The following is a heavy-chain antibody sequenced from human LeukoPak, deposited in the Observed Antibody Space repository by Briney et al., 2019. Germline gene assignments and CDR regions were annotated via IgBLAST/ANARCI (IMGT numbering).Heavy chain of an antibody. V-gene: IGHV4-61*01. CDR2: IYYTGSI. J-gene: IGHJ4*02. D-gene: IGHD6-19*01. CDR3: ARGFGSGWYGPFDY. Sequence: SETLSLTCTVSAGSVSNGNYYWSWLRQPPGKALEWIGYIYYTGSIYYIPSLEGRVTISVDTSKNQFSLKLSSVTAADTAVYYCARGFGSGWYGPFDYWGQGTLVTVSS. CDR1: AGSVSNGNYY.